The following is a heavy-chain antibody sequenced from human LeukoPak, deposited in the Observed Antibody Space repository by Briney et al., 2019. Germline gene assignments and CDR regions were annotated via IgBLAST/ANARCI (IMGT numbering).Heavy chain of an antibody. CDR2: ISSSSSYI. J-gene: IGHJ4*02. CDR3: ARGRIASALKGYYYFDY. Sequence: GSLRLSCAASGFTFSSYSMNWVRQAPGKGLEWVSSISSSSSYIYYADSVKGRFTISRDSAKNSLYLQMNSLRAEDTAVYYRARGRIASALKGYYYFDYWGQGTLVTVSS. V-gene: IGHV3-21*01. CDR1: GFTFSSYS. D-gene: IGHD6-13*01.